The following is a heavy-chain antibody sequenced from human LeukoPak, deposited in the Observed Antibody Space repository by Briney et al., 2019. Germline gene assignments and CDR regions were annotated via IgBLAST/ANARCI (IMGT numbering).Heavy chain of an antibody. V-gene: IGHV3-23*01. CDR3: ARASWVSSADADW. J-gene: IGHJ4*02. CDR1: GLSFSSFA. Sequence: GGSLRLSCAASGLSFSSFAMSWVRQAPARGLQWLSSMKGTGETFYADSVRGRFTLSRDDSRNTVYLQLNNLRVEDTAVYYCARASWVSSADADWWGQGTVVTVSS. CDR2: MKGTGET. D-gene: IGHD3-9*01.